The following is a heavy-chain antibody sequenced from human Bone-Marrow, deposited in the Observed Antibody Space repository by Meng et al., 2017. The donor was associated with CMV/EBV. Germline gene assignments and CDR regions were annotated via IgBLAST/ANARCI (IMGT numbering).Heavy chain of an antibody. CDR1: GFTFSSYS. V-gene: IGHV3-74*01. Sequence: GESLKISCAASGFTFSSYSMNWVRQAPGKGLVWVSRINSDGSSTSYADSVKGRFTISRDNAKNTLYLQMNSLRAEDTAVYYCARSWGLNWFDPWGQGTLVTASS. D-gene: IGHD7-27*01. CDR2: INSDGSST. CDR3: ARSWGLNWFDP. J-gene: IGHJ5*02.